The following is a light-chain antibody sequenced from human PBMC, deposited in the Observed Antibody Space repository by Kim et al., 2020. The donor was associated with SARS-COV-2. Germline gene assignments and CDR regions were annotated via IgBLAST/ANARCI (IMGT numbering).Light chain of an antibody. V-gene: IGKV3-11*01. CDR3: QQRNSWPLT. J-gene: IGKJ4*01. CDR2: DAS. Sequence: EIVLTQSPATLSLSPGERATLSCRASQSIGSSLAWYQQKPGQAPRLLIYDASNGATGIPARFSGSGSGTDFTLTISSLEPEDFAIYYCQQRNSWPLTFGGGTKLEI. CDR1: QSIGSS.